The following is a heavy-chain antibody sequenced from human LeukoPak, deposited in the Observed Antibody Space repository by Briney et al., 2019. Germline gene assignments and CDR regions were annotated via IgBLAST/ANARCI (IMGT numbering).Heavy chain of an antibody. CDR1: GYTFTSYG. Sequence: ASVKVSCKASGYTFTSYGISWVRQAPGQGLEWMGWISAYNGNTNYAQELQGRVTMTTDTSTSTAYMELGSLRSDDTAVYYCARDGAVTVTYDAFDIWGQGTMVTVSS. CDR2: ISAYNGNT. J-gene: IGHJ3*02. D-gene: IGHD4-17*01. V-gene: IGHV1-18*01. CDR3: ARDGAVTVTYDAFDI.